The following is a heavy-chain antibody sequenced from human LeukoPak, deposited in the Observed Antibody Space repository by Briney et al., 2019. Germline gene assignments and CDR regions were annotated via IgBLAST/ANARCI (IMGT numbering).Heavy chain of an antibody. CDR2: INHSGCT. D-gene: IGHD1-26*01. J-gene: IGHJ3*02. V-gene: IGHV4-34*01. CDR1: GGSFSGYY. Sequence: SETLSLTCAVYGGSFSGYYWRWLRQPPGKGLEWMGEINHSGCTNYNPYLKSRVTISVDTSKNQFSMKLSSVTAADTAVYYCARGFAFEPQVGANDAFDIWGQGTMVTVSS. CDR3: ARGFAFEPQVGANDAFDI.